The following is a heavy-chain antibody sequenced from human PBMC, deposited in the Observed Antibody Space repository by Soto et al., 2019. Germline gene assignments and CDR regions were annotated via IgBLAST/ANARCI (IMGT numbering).Heavy chain of an antibody. V-gene: IGHV3-66*01. J-gene: IGHJ6*03. CDR3: ARMGNYYYYYMDV. D-gene: IGHD6-13*01. Sequence: PGESLRLSCAASGFTVSSNYMSWVRQAPGKGLEWVSVIYSGGSTYYADSVKGRFTISRDNSKNTLWLQMNTLRAEDTAVYYCARMGNYYYYYMDVWGKGTTVTVSS. CDR2: IYSGGST. CDR1: GFTVSSNY.